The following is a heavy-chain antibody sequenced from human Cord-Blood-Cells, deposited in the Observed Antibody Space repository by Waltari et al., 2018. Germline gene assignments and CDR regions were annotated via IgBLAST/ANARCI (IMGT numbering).Heavy chain of an antibody. J-gene: IGHJ5*02. Sequence: QLQLQESGPGLVKPSETLSLTCTVSGGSISSSSFYSGWIRQPPGKGLEWIGSIYYSGSTYYNPSLKSRVTISVDTSKNQFSLKLSSVTAADTAVYYCARHEGMWFDPWGQGTLVTVSS. V-gene: IGHV4-39*01. CDR2: IYYSGST. CDR1: GGSISSSSFY. CDR3: ARHEGMWFDP. D-gene: IGHD3-10*01.